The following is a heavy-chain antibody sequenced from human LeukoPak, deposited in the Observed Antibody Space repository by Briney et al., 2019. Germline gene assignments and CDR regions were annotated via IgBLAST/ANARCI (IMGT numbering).Heavy chain of an antibody. CDR3: AELGITMIGGV. CDR2: ISSSGSTI. V-gene: IGHV3-48*03. CDR1: RFTLSSYE. J-gene: IGHJ6*04. D-gene: IGHD3-10*02. Sequence: GESLRPSCAVSRFTLSSYEMNWVRQAPGKGLERVSYISSSGSTIYYADSVKGRFTISRDNAKNSLYLQMNSLRAEDTAVYYCAELGITMIGGVWGKGTTVTISS.